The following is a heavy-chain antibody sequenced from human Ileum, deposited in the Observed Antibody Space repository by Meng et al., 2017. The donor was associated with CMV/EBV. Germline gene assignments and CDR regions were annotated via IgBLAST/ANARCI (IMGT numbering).Heavy chain of an antibody. CDR1: GFTFNTHA. J-gene: IGHJ4*02. D-gene: IGHD6-13*01. CDR2: ISDSGGNT. V-gene: IGHV3-23*01. Sequence: GESLKISCVASGFTFNTHAMNWVRQAPGKGLEWVSTISDSGGNTYYADSVKGRFTISRDNSKNTLYLQMNSLRAEDTAVYYCAKCRSGIAAALNYWGQGTLVTVSS. CDR3: AKCRSGIAAALNY.